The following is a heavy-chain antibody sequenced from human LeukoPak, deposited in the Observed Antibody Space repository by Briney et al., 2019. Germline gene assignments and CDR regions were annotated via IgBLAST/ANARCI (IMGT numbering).Heavy chain of an antibody. CDR3: ARGRGDGPLDY. CDR1: GFAFSSYS. J-gene: IGHJ4*02. Sequence: PGGSLRLSCAASGFAFSSYSMNWVRQAPGKGLEWVSSITSSSGYIYYAGSVKGRFTISRDNAKNSLSLQVNSLRAEDTAVYYCARGRGDGPLDYWGQGTLVTVSS. V-gene: IGHV3-21*01. D-gene: IGHD5-24*01. CDR2: ITSSSGYI.